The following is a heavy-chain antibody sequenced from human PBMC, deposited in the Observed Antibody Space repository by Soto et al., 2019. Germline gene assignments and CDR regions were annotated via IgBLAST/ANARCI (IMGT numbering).Heavy chain of an antibody. V-gene: IGHV3-23*01. CDR1: GFTFTHYA. D-gene: IGHD6-6*01. J-gene: IGHJ4*02. CDR2: ITGTDNT. Sequence: EVQLLESGGDLVQPGGSLRLSCVVSGFTFTHYAMNWVRQAPGKGLEWVSAITGTDNTYYADSVQGRFTISRDSFESTIYPQMNSLKAEDTAVYYCAKVPWGSSRTGGFDYWGQGTLVTVSS. CDR3: AKVPWGSSRTGGFDY.